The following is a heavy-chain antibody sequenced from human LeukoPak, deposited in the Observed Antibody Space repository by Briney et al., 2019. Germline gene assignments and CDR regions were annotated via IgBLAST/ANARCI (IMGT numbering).Heavy chain of an antibody. Sequence: GGSLRLSCAASGFTFSSYEINWVRQAPGKGLEWVSYISSSGRTIYYADSLKGRFTISRDNAKNSLYLQMNSLRAEDTAVYYCAELGITMIGGVWGKGTTVTISS. CDR1: GFTFSSYE. V-gene: IGHV3-48*03. CDR3: AELGITMIGGV. CDR2: ISSSGRTI. J-gene: IGHJ6*04. D-gene: IGHD3-10*02.